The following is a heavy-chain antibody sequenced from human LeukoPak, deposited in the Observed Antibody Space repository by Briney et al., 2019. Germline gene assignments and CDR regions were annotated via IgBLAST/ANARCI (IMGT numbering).Heavy chain of an antibody. V-gene: IGHV4-30-2*01. CDR2: IYHSGST. CDR3: ARERTEDYFDY. J-gene: IGHJ4*02. CDR1: GGSISSGGYY. Sequence: SQTLSLTCTVSGGSISSGGYYWSWIRQPPGKGLEWIGYIYHSGSTYYNPSLKSRVTISVDTSKNQFSLKLSSVTATDTAVYYCARERTEDYFDYWGQGTLLTVSS.